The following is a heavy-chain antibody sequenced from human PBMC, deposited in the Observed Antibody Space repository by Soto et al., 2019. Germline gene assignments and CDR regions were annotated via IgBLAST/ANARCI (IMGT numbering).Heavy chain of an antibody. CDR2: ISWNSGSI. CDR1: GFTFDDYA. Sequence: GGSLRLSCAASGFTFDDYAMHWVRQAPGKGLEWVSGISWNSGSIGYADSVKGRFTISRDNAKNSLYLQMNSLRAEDTALYYCAKGSGYDYNDAFDIWGQGTMVTVSS. D-gene: IGHD5-12*01. V-gene: IGHV3-9*01. J-gene: IGHJ3*02. CDR3: AKGSGYDYNDAFDI.